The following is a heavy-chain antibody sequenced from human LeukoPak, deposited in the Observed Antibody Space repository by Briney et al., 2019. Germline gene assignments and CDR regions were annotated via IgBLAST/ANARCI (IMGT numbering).Heavy chain of an antibody. V-gene: IGHV3-48*04. CDR1: GFTFSSHG. CDR3: AKGRWFDP. J-gene: IGHJ5*02. Sequence: GGSLRLSCAASGFTFSSHGIHWVRQAPGKGLEWVSFISGSGSTIHFADSVKGRFTISRDNAKNSLYLQMNSLRGEDTAVYYCAKGRWFDPWGQGTLVTVSS. CDR2: ISGSGSTI.